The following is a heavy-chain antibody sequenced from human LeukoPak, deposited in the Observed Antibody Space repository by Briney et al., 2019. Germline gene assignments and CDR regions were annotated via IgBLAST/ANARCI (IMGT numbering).Heavy chain of an antibody. CDR3: AKDAGGFYNWFDP. CDR2: IRYDGSNK. Sequence: GGSLRLSCAASGFTFSSYGMHWVREAPGNGLEWVAFIRYDGSNKYYADSVKGRFTISRDNSKNTLYLQMNSLRAEDTAVYYCAKDAGGFYNWFDPWGQGTLVTVSS. D-gene: IGHD1-26*01. J-gene: IGHJ5*02. V-gene: IGHV3-30*02. CDR1: GFTFSSYG.